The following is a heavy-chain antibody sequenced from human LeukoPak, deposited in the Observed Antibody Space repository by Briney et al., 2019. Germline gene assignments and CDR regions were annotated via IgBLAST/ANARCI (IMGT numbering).Heavy chain of an antibody. D-gene: IGHD4-17*01. Sequence: ASVKVSCKASGYTFTSYGISWVRQAPGQGLEWMGWISAYNGNTNYAQKLQGRVTMTTDTSTSTAYMELRSLRSDDTAVYYCARVTRDYGMNNWFDPWGQGTLVTVSS. CDR2: ISAYNGNT. CDR3: ARVTRDYGMNNWFDP. CDR1: GYTFTSYG. V-gene: IGHV1-18*01. J-gene: IGHJ5*02.